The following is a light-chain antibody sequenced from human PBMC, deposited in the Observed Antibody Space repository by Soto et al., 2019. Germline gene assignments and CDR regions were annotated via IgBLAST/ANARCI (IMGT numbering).Light chain of an antibody. V-gene: IGKV3-15*01. CDR1: QSVSSN. Sequence: EIVMTQSPATLSVSPGERATLSCRAGQSVSSNLAWYLQKPGQAPRLLIYDTSTRATGIPVRFSGSGSGTEFTLTISSLQSEDFAVYYCQQYNNWPPFTFGPGTKVDIK. CDR2: DTS. CDR3: QQYNNWPPFT. J-gene: IGKJ3*01.